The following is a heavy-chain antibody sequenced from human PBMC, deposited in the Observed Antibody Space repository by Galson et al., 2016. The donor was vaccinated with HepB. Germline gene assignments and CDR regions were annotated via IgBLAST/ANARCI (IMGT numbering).Heavy chain of an antibody. CDR3: AKDRNYDFWSNHYSDFDS. V-gene: IGHV3-23*01. Sequence: SLRLSCAASGFTFRSHAMSWVRQAPGKGLEWVSSISGGASHTHYADSVKGRFTIARDNSKNTLYLQMNSLRAEDTAVYYCAKDRNYDFWSNHYSDFDSWGQGILVTVSS. CDR1: GFTFRSHA. J-gene: IGHJ4*02. CDR2: ISGGASHT. D-gene: IGHD3-3*01.